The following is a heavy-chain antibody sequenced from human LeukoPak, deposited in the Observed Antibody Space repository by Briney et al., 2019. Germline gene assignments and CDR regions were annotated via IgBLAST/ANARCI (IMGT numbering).Heavy chain of an antibody. CDR3: ATDTIRD. Sequence: GGSLRLSCAASGFTFDDYAMHWVRQAPGKGLEWVSGISWNSGSIGYADSVKGRFTISRDNAKNTLYLQMNSLRAEDTAVYYCATDTIRDWGQGTPVTVST. CDR1: GFTFDDYA. J-gene: IGHJ4*02. V-gene: IGHV3-9*01. CDR2: ISWNSGSI. D-gene: IGHD4-17*01.